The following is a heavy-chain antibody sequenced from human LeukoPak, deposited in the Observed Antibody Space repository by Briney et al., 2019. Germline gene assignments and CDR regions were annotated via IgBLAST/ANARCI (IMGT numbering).Heavy chain of an antibody. D-gene: IGHD6-13*01. Sequence: ASVKVSCTVSGYTLTELSMHWVRQAPGKGLEWMGGFDPEDGETIYAQKFQGRVTMTEDTSTDTAYMELSSLRSEDTAVYYCATEQEQQLVPSHDAFDIWGQGTMVTVSS. J-gene: IGHJ3*02. V-gene: IGHV1-24*01. CDR1: GYTLTELS. CDR2: FDPEDGET. CDR3: ATEQEQQLVPSHDAFDI.